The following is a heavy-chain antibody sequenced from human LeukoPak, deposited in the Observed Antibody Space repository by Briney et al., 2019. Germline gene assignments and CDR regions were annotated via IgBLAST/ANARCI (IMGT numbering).Heavy chain of an antibody. CDR2: IYYSGST. CDR3: ARQGITMVRGGWFDP. CDR1: GGSISSYY. D-gene: IGHD3-10*01. J-gene: IGHJ5*02. V-gene: IGHV4-59*08. Sequence: SETLSLTCTVSGGSISSYYWSWIRQPPGKGLEWIGYIYYSGSTYYNPSLKSRVTISVDTSKNQFSLKLSSVTAADTAVYYCARQGITMVRGGWFDPWGQGTLVTVSS.